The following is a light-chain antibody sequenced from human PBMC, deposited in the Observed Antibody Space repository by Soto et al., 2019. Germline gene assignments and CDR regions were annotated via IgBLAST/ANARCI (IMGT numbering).Light chain of an antibody. J-gene: IGKJ2*02. CDR1: QDIGIG. CDR2: AAS. V-gene: IGKV1-6*01. Sequence: ATQMTQSPSSLSASVGDTVTITCRASQDIGIGLAWYQQKPGKAPKLLVFAASSLQSGVPVRFIGSRSCTSFTPTISILQPEDFSTYYCLQEKNYQCTFGQGTNLEIK. CDR3: LQEKNYQCT.